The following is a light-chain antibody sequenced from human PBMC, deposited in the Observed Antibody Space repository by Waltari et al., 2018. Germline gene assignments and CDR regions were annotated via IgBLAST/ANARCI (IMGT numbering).Light chain of an antibody. Sequence: SLSASTGDRVTITCRASQGISSYLAWYQQKPGKAPKLLIYAASTLQSGVPSRFSGSGSGTDFTLTISCLQSEDFATYYCQQYYSFPVTFGGGTTVEIK. CDR2: AAS. CDR3: QQYYSFPVT. J-gene: IGKJ4*01. CDR1: QGISSY. V-gene: IGKV1-8*01.